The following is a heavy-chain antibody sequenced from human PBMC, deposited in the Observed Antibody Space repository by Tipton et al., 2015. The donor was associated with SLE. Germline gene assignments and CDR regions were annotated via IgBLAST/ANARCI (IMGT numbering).Heavy chain of an antibody. CDR2: ISYDGSNK. CDR1: GFTFSSYA. Sequence: SLRLSCAASGFTFSSYAMHWVRQAPGKGLEWVAVISYDGSNKYYADSVKGRFTISRDNSKNTLYLQMNSLRAEDTAVYYCVSEGYCSGGSCLFDYWGQGTLVTVSS. J-gene: IGHJ4*02. D-gene: IGHD2-15*01. V-gene: IGHV3-30*04. CDR3: VSEGYCSGGSCLFDY.